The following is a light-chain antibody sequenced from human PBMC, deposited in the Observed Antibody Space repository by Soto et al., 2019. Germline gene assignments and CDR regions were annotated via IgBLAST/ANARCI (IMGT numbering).Light chain of an antibody. CDR3: QQYNNWPRT. CDR1: QDITNY. Sequence: ITQSPSSLSSSVLERFTITCEASQDITNYLNWYQQKPGQAPRLLMYGASIRAAGVPDRFSGSGSGTEFTLTISSLQSEDFAVYYCQQYNNWPRTFGQGTKVDI. V-gene: IGKV3D-15*01. CDR2: GAS. J-gene: IGKJ1*01.